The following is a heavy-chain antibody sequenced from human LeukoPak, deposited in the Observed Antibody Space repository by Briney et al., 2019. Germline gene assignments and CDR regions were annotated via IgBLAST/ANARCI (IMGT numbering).Heavy chain of an antibody. V-gene: IGHV3-74*01. CDR3: ASEVYYDSSGYYRRDY. CDR2: INSDGSST. CDR1: GFTFSSYW. J-gene: IGHJ4*02. Sequence: GGSLRLSCAASGFTFSSYWMHWVRQAPGKGLVWVSRINSDGSSTSYADSVKGRFTISRDNAKNTLYLQMNSLRAEDTAVHYCASEVYYDSSGYYRRDYWGQGTLVTVSS. D-gene: IGHD3-22*01.